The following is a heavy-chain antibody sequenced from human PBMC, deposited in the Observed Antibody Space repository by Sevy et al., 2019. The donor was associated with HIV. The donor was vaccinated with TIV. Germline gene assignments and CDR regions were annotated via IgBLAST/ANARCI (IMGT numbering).Heavy chain of an antibody. CDR2: PYYRSKWYN. CDR1: GDSVSSNSAA. CDR3: ASDRWELLRNYFDY. Sequence: SQTLSLTCAISGDSVSSNSAAWNWIRQAPSRGLEWLGRPYYRSKWYNDHAVSVKSRITINPDTSKNLFSLQLNSVTPEDTAVYYSASDRWELLRNYFDYWGQRTLATVST. V-gene: IGHV6-1*01. D-gene: IGHD1-26*01. J-gene: IGHJ4*02.